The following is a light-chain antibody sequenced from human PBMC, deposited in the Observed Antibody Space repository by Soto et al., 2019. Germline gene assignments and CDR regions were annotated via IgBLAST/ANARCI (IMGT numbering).Light chain of an antibody. J-gene: IGKJ3*01. CDR2: DAS. Sequence: EIVLTQSPDTLSLSPGERATLSCRASQSVSSSLAWYQQIPGQAPRLLIYDASNRATGIPARFSGSGSGIDFTLTISSLEPEDFAVYYCQQRSNWPPEVTFGPGTKVDIK. CDR3: QQRSNWPPEVT. CDR1: QSVSSS. V-gene: IGKV3-11*01.